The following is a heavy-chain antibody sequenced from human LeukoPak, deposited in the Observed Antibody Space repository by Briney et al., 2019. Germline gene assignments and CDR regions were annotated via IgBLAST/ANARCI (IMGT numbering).Heavy chain of an antibody. CDR3: ARGWSGFDPYYYYGMDV. Sequence: ASVKVSCKASGYTLTSYGISWVRQAPGQGLEWMGWISAYNGNTNYAQKLQGRVTMTTDTSTSTAYMELRSLRSDDTAVYYCARGWSGFDPYYYYGMDVWGQGTTVTVSS. J-gene: IGHJ6*02. CDR2: ISAYNGNT. D-gene: IGHD3-3*01. CDR1: GYTLTSYG. V-gene: IGHV1-18*01.